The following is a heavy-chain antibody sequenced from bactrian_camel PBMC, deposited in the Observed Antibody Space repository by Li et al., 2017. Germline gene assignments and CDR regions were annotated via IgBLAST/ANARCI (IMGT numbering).Heavy chain of an antibody. J-gene: IGHJ6*01. Sequence: VQLVESGGGSVQAGGSLTLSCVASGDTIGRYCMGWFRQIPDREREGVAAIDSDGSTSYTDSVKGRFTISKDNAKNTPYLQMNSLKPEDTAMYYCAADVGVCAYGGRWSTLRFRYSGQGTQVTVS. CDR1: GDTIGRYC. V-gene: IGHV3S55*01. CDR2: IDSDGST. D-gene: IGHD6*01. CDR3: AADVGVCAYGGRWSTLRFRY.